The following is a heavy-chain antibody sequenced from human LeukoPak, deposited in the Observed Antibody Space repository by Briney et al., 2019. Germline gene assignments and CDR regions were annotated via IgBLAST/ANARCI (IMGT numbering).Heavy chain of an antibody. Sequence: SSETLSLTCAVYGGSFSGYYWNWIRQPPGRGLEWIGEINHGGSTTYNPSLESRVTISVDTSKNQFSLRLSSVTAADTAVYYCATHSRSGSGGSENAFEIWGQGTMVTVSS. D-gene: IGHD5-12*01. CDR2: INHGGST. V-gene: IGHV4-34*01. CDR3: ATHSRSGSGGSENAFEI. CDR1: GGSFSGYY. J-gene: IGHJ3*02.